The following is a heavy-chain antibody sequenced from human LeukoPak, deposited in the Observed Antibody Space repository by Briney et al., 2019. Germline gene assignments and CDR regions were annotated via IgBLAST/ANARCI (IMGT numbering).Heavy chain of an antibody. D-gene: IGHD2-8*01. CDR1: GVSMRAYQ. V-gene: IGHV4-4*09. CDR3: ATSNDAKIAPFDH. J-gene: IGHJ4*02. CDR2: INTKGET. Sequence: SETLSLTCTVSGVSMRAYQWSWVRQSPEKGLEWIGCINTKGETSYNPSLKSRVTTSVDTSKSQFSLRLTSVTAAGTAVYYCATSNDAKIAPFDHWGQGAPVTVSS.